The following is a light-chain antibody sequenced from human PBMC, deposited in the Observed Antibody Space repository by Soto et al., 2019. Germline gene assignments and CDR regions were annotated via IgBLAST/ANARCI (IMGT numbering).Light chain of an antibody. J-gene: IGKJ1*01. CDR1: QVINNY. Sequence: DIQMTQSPSSLSASVGDTVTITCRASQVINNYLAWFQQRPGKVPKLLIYAASTLQSGVPSRFRGSRSGTDFTLTISSLQPEDVATYYCQNYDSAPRTFGQGTKWIS. V-gene: IGKV1-27*01. CDR3: QNYDSAPRT. CDR2: AAS.